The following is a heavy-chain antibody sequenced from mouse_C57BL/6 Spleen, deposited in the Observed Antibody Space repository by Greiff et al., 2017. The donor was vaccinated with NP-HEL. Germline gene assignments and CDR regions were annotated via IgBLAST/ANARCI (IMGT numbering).Heavy chain of an antibody. CDR1: GYAFSSYW. D-gene: IGHD1-1*02. Sequence: QVQLKESGAELVKPGASVKISCKASGYAFSSYWMNWVKQRPGKGLEWIGQIYPGDGDTNYNGKFKGKATLTADKSTSTAYMQLSSRTSEDSAVYCCARHDLVAGYAMDYWGQGTSVTVSS. CDR2: IYPGDGDT. J-gene: IGHJ4*01. V-gene: IGHV1-80*01. CDR3: ARHDLVAGYAMDY.